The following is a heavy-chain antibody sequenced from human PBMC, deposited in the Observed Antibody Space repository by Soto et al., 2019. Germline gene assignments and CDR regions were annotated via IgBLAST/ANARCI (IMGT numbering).Heavy chain of an antibody. D-gene: IGHD1-20*01. V-gene: IGHV3-15*01. J-gene: IGHJ4*02. Sequence: EVQLVESGGGLVKPGGSLRLSCAASGFTFSDDWMIWVRQAPGKGLEWVGRIKRRTDGGTTDYAPAEEGRFTISRDDTRDTLYLQMNSLKTEDSAVYYCLRGRLSEDYNDYWGKGTLVTVSS. CDR3: LRGRLSEDYNDY. CDR1: GFTFSDDW. CDR2: IKRRTDGGTT.